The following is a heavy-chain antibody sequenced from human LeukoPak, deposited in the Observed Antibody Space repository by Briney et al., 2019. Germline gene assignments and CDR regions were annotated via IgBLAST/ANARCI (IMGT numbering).Heavy chain of an antibody. CDR3: ASLDRSGYEMGGTWFDP. J-gene: IGHJ5*02. CDR1: GASIRSSY. Sequence: PSETLSLTCTVSGASIRSSYWIWLRPPPGKGLEWIGYIYYTGRPNPNPSLKSRVTVTVDTSKPEFPQKLSSMTAADTAVYYCASLDRSGYEMGGTWFDPWGQGTLVTVSS. V-gene: IGHV4-59*08. D-gene: IGHD3-22*01. CDR2: IYYTGRP.